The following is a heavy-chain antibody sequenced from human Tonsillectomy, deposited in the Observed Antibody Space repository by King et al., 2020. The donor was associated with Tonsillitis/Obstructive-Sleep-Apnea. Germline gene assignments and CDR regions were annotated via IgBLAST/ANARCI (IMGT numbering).Heavy chain of an antibody. V-gene: IGHV3-30*18. D-gene: IGHD4-23*01. J-gene: IGHJ4*02. CDR3: AKNRWFRSLDANFDY. Sequence: MHWVRQAPGKGLELVAVISNDGGTKYSADSVKGRFTISRDNSENTLYLQMNRLRADDTAVYWCAKNRWFRSLDANFDYWGQGTLVTVFS. CDR2: ISNDGGTK.